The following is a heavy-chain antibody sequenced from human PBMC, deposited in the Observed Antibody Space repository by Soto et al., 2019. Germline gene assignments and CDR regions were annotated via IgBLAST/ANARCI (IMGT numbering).Heavy chain of an antibody. CDR3: AIGRYCSGGSCYADAFDI. J-gene: IGHJ3*02. V-gene: IGHV4-39*01. D-gene: IGHD2-15*01. Sequence: QLQLQESGPGLVKPSETLSLTCTVSGGSISSSSYYWGWIRQPPGKGLEWIGSIYYSGRTYYNPSLKSRVPISLDTSKNQFSLKLSSVPAADTAVYYCAIGRYCSGGSCYADAFDIWGQGKMVTVSS. CDR1: GGSISSSSYY. CDR2: IYYSGRT.